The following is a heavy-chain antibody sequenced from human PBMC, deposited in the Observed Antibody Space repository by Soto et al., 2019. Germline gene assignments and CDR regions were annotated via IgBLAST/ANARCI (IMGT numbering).Heavy chain of an antibody. CDR2: ISSSSSYI. Sequence: EVQVVESGGGLVKPGGSLRLSCAASGFPFSSYSMNWVRQAPGKGLEWVSSISSSSSYIYYADSVKGRFTISRDNAKNSLYLQMNSRGAEDTAVYYCARNQVWFGEPNGMDVWGQGTTVIVSS. CDR3: ARNQVWFGEPNGMDV. V-gene: IGHV3-21*01. CDR1: GFPFSSYS. J-gene: IGHJ6*02. D-gene: IGHD3-10*01.